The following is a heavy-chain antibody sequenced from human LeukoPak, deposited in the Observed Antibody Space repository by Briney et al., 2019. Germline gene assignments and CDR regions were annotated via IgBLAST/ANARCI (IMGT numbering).Heavy chain of an antibody. CDR2: ISSSSSYI. J-gene: IGHJ6*03. Sequence: GGSLRLSCAASGFTFSSYSMNWVRQAPGKGLEWVSSISSSSSYIYYADSVKGRFTISRDNAKNSLYLQMNSLRAEDTAVYYCARDRPDSSGYYYENYYYMDVWGKGTTVTVSS. D-gene: IGHD3-22*01. CDR3: ARDRPDSSGYYYENYYYMDV. CDR1: GFTFSSYS. V-gene: IGHV3-21*01.